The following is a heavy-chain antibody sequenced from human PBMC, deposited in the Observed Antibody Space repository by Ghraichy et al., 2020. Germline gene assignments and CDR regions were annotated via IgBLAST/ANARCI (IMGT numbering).Heavy chain of an antibody. J-gene: IGHJ4*02. CDR1: GGTFSSYT. D-gene: IGHD4-23*01. Sequence: SVKVSCKASGGTFSSYTISWVRQAPGQGLEWMGRIIPILGIANYAQKFQGRVTITADKSTSTAYMELSSLRSEDTAVYYCARAGDDYGGNSFDYFDYWGQGTLVTVSS. V-gene: IGHV1-69*02. CDR3: ARAGDDYGGNSFDYFDY. CDR2: IIPILGIA.